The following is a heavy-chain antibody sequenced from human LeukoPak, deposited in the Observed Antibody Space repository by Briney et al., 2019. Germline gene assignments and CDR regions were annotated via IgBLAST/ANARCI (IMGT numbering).Heavy chain of an antibody. CDR1: GGSISSYY. J-gene: IGHJ4*02. CDR2: IYYSGST. CDR3: ARRSKSGYYFDS. Sequence: PSETLSLTCTVSGGSISSYYWSWIRQPPGKGLEWIGYIYYSGSTNYNPSLKSRVTISVDTSKNQFSLKLSSVTAADTAVYYCARRSKSGYYFDSWGQGTLVTVSS. V-gene: IGHV4-59*01. D-gene: IGHD2-2*01.